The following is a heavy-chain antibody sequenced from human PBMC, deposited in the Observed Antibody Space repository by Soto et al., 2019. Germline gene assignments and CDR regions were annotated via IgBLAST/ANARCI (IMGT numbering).Heavy chain of an antibody. CDR2: INPSGGST. D-gene: IGHD2-2*01. CDR1: GYPFTSYY. V-gene: IGHV1-46*01. Sequence: ASVKVSCKTSGYPFTSYYMHWVRQAPGQGLEWVGIINPSGGSTTYAQNFQGRDTMTRDTSTSTVYMELSSLRSEDTAVYFCARADCSSTNCPIWNWGQGTLVTVSS. CDR3: ARADCSSTNCPIWN. J-gene: IGHJ4*02.